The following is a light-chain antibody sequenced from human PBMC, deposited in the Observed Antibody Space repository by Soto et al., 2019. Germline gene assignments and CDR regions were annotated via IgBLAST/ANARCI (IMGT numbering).Light chain of an antibody. CDR1: SSDVGGYNY. V-gene: IGLV2-14*03. CDR2: DVS. Sequence: QPASVSGSPGQSITISCTGTSSDVGGYNYVSWYQHHPGKAPKLMIYDVSNRPSGVSNRFSGSKSGNTASLTISGLQAEDEADYYCSSYTSSSSYVFGTGTKLTVL. J-gene: IGLJ1*01. CDR3: SSYTSSSSYV.